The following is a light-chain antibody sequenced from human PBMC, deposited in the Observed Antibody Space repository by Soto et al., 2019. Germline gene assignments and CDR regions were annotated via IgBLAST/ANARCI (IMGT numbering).Light chain of an antibody. V-gene: IGLV1-44*01. Sequence: QSVLTQPPSASGTPGQRVTISCSGSSSNIGSNTVNWYQQLPGTAPKLLIYANNQRPSGVPDRFSGSKSGTSASLPVSGLQTEDEADYYCSSFTGFSTVFGSGTKVTVL. CDR2: ANN. CDR3: SSFTGFSTV. CDR1: SSNIGSNT. J-gene: IGLJ1*01.